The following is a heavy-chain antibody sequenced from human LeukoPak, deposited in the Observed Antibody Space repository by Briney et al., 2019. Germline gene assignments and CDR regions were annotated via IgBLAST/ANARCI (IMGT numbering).Heavy chain of an antibody. CDR2: IWPDGSNK. J-gene: IGHJ4*02. D-gene: IGHD6-13*01. Sequence: GGSLRLACTAFGFTFSNNAMSWVRQAPGKGLEWVAAIWPDGSNKYYANSVKGRFTISRDNSKNTLYLQMNSLRGDDTAIYYCARELAAWGQGTLVTVSS. V-gene: IGHV3-33*08. CDR3: ARELAA. CDR1: GFTFSNNA.